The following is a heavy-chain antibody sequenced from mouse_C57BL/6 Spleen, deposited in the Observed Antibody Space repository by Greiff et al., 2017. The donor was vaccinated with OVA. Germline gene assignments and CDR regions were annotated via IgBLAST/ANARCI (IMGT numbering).Heavy chain of an antibody. CDR1: GYTFTSYW. D-gene: IGHD1-1*01. CDR2: INPSNGGT. Sequence: VQLKQPGTELVKPGASVKLSCKASGYTFTSYWMHWVKQRPGQGLEWIGNINPSNGGTNYNEKFKSKATLTVDKSSSTAYMQLSSLTSEDSAVYYCARWAYGSSYFAYWGQGTLVTVSA. J-gene: IGHJ3*01. CDR3: ARWAYGSSYFAY. V-gene: IGHV1-53*01.